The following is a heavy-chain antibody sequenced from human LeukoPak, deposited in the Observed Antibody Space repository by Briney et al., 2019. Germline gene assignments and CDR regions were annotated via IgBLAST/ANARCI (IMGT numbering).Heavy chain of an antibody. V-gene: IGHV3-23*01. CDR1: GFTFSSYG. Sequence: GGSLRLSCAASGFTFSSYGMSWVRQAPGKGLEWVSAISGSGGSTYYADSVKGRFTISRDNSKNTLYLQMNSLRAEDTAVYYCAKDQGWWWGYYYYYMDVWGKGTTVTISS. CDR2: ISGSGGST. J-gene: IGHJ6*03. CDR3: AKDQGWWWGYYYYYMDV. D-gene: IGHD2-21*01.